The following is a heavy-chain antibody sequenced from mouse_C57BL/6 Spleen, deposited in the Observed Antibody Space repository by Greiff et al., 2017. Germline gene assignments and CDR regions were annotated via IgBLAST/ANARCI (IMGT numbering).Heavy chain of an antibody. J-gene: IGHJ3*01. Sequence: EVKLMESGPGLVKPSQSLSLTCSVTGYSITSGYYWNWIRQFPGNKLEWMGYISYDGSNNYNPSLKNRISITRDTSKNQFFLKLNSVTTEDTATYYCARVGLGYDYDEGFAYWGQGTLVTVSA. CDR1: GYSITSGYY. CDR3: ARVGLGYDYDEGFAY. CDR2: ISYDGSN. V-gene: IGHV3-6*01. D-gene: IGHD2-4*01.